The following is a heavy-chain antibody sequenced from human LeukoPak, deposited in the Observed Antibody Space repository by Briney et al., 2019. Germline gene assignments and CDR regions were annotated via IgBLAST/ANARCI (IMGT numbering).Heavy chain of an antibody. V-gene: IGHV3-23*01. CDR3: TTGGEVY. CDR1: GFTFSSYA. J-gene: IGHJ4*02. CDR2: ISGSGGST. Sequence: GGSLRLSCAASGFTFSSYAMSWVRQAPGKGLEWVSAISGSGGSTYYADSVKGRFTISRDDSKNTLYLQMNSLKTEDTAVYYCTTGGEVYWGQGTLVTVSS.